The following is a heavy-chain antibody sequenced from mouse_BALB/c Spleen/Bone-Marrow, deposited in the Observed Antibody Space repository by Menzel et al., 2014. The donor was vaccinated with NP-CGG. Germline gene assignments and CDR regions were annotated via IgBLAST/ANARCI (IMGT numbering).Heavy chain of an antibody. CDR1: GYTFTDNW. V-gene: IGHV1-69*01. CDR3: ARGGHDFSLDY. D-gene: IGHD2-4*01. Sequence: QVQLQQPGAELGMPGASVKMSCKASGYTFTDNWIYWVKQRPGQGLEWIGAIDTSDSYTNYNQKFMGKASLTVGASSSTAYMQVSSLTSDDSAVYYCARGGHDFSLDYWGQGTSVTVSS. J-gene: IGHJ4*01. CDR2: IDTSDSYT.